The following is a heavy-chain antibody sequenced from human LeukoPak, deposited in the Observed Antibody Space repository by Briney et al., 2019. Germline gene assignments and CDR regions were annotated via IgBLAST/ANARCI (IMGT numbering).Heavy chain of an antibody. Sequence: KPSETLSLTCTVSGGSISSYYWSWIRQPPGKGLEWIGYIYYSGSTNYNPSLKSRVTISVDTSKNQFSLKLSSVTAADTAVYYCARLEIVGATFDYWGQGTLVTLSS. CDR1: GGSISSYY. J-gene: IGHJ4*02. V-gene: IGHV4-59*08. D-gene: IGHD1-26*01. CDR2: IYYSGST. CDR3: ARLEIVGATFDY.